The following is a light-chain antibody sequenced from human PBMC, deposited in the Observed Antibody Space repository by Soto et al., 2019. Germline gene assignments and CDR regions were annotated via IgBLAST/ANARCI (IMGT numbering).Light chain of an antibody. CDR2: AAS. CDR3: QQSYSIPWT. CDR1: QNISSY. Sequence: DIQMTQSPSSLSASVGDRVTSTCRASQNISSYLNWYQQKPGKAPKLLIYAASSLQSGVPSRFSGSGSGTDFTLTISSLQPEDFATYYCQQSYSIPWTFGQGTKVEIK. V-gene: IGKV1-39*01. J-gene: IGKJ1*01.